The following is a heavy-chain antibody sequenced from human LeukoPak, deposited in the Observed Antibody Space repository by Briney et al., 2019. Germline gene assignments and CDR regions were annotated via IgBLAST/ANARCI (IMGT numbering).Heavy chain of an antibody. D-gene: IGHD3-10*01. J-gene: IGHJ4*02. CDR1: GFTFSSYE. V-gene: IGHV3-48*03. CDR2: ISSSGSSI. CDR3: VRQYYYGSGSYLWAPDY. Sequence: GGSLRLSCTASGFTFSSYEMNWVRQAPGKGLEWVSYISSSGSSIYYADSVKGRFTISRDNAKNSPYLQMNSLRAEDTAVYHCVRQYYYGSGSYLWAPDYWGQGTLVTVSS.